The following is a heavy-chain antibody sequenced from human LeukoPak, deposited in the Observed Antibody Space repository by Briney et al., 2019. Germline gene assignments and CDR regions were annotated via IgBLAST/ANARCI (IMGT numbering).Heavy chain of an antibody. D-gene: IGHD3-16*01. V-gene: IGHV3-48*01. CDR2: ITSSSSAK. Sequence: GGSLRLSCVASGFTFSTYSMNWVRQAPGKGLEWVSYITSSSSAKYYADSVKSRFTISRDNAENSLYLQMISLTAADTAVYFCAKGGSVQPYYYGMDVWGQGTTVIVSS. CDR3: AKGGSVQPYYYGMDV. J-gene: IGHJ6*02. CDR1: GFTFSTYS.